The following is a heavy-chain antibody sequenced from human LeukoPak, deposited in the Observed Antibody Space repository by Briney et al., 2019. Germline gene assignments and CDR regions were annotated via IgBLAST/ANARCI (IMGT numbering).Heavy chain of an antibody. CDR3: ARDKSQLLPTTYYYYYMDV. Sequence: ASVKVSCKASGYTFTSYHMHWVRQAPGQGLEWMGMINPSGRSTTYAQKFQGRVTMTRDTSISTAYMELSRLRSDDTAVYYCARDKSQLLPTTYYYYYMDVWGKGTTVTVSS. D-gene: IGHD6-6*01. J-gene: IGHJ6*03. CDR1: GYTFTSYH. CDR2: INPSGRST. V-gene: IGHV1-46*01.